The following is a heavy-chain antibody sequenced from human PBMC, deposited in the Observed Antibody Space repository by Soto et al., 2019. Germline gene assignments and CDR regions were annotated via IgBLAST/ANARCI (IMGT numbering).Heavy chain of an antibody. J-gene: IGHJ6*02. CDR1: GYSFIDYW. V-gene: IGHV5-10-1*01. CDR2: IDPSDSYT. CDR3: ARQGSQAAVGTSRYYYNMDV. D-gene: IGHD6-13*01. Sequence: GESLKISCKGSGYSFIDYWIGWVRQVPGKGLEWMGRIDPSDSYTDYSPSFQGHVTISAEKSISTAYLQWSSLKASDTAMYYCARQGSQAAVGTSRYYYNMDVWGQGTTVTVSS.